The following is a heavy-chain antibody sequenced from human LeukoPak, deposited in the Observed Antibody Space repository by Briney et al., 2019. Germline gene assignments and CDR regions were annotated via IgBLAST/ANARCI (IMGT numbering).Heavy chain of an antibody. D-gene: IGHD2-15*01. CDR1: GGTFSSYA. J-gene: IGHJ5*02. Sequence: ASVKVSCKASGGTFSSYAMNWVRQAPGQGLEWMGWINTNTGNPTYAQGFTGRFVFSLDTSVSTAYLQISSLKAEDTAVYYCARVPSYCSGGSCLGFDPWGQGTLVTVSS. CDR2: INTNTGNP. V-gene: IGHV7-4-1*02. CDR3: ARVPSYCSGGSCLGFDP.